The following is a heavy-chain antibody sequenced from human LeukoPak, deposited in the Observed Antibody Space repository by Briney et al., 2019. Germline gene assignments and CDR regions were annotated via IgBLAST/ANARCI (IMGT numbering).Heavy chain of an antibody. CDR3: ARAPTRSAYGWYYFDY. Sequence: PAGSLRLSCAASGFTFSSFAMHWVRQAPGKGREWVAVISYDGSNKYYADSVKGRFIISRDNSKNTLYLQMNSLSAEDTAVYYCARAPTRSAYGWYYFDYWGQGTMVTVSS. D-gene: IGHD6-25*01. CDR1: GFTFSSFA. CDR2: ISYDGSNK. V-gene: IGHV3-30*04. J-gene: IGHJ4*02.